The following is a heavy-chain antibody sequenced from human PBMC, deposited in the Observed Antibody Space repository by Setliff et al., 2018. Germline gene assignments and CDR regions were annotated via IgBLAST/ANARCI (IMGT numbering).Heavy chain of an antibody. Sequence: SETLSLTCAVYGGSFSGYYWSWIRQPPGKGLEWIGEINHGGNIVYNPSLESRVTISADTSKNQFSLTLTSVTAADTAVYYCARAPPPWLQSLGGDYWGQGTLVTVSS. V-gene: IGHV4-34*01. CDR1: GGSFSGYY. D-gene: IGHD5-12*01. CDR2: INHGGNI. J-gene: IGHJ4*02. CDR3: ARAPPPWLQSLGGDY.